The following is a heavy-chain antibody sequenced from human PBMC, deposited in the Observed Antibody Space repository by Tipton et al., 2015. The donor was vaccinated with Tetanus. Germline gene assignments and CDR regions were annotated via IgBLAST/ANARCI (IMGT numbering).Heavy chain of an antibody. CDR3: ARQADNWFDP. CDR2: IYESGDT. Sequence: TLSLTCTVSGGSIRGGTFYWGWIRQPPGKGLEWIGSIYESGDTYYIPSLKSRVTISVDTSRNQFSLNLNSMAAADTGVYYCARQADNWFDPWGQGTLVAVSS. J-gene: IGHJ5*02. CDR1: GGSIRGGTFY. V-gene: IGHV4-39*01.